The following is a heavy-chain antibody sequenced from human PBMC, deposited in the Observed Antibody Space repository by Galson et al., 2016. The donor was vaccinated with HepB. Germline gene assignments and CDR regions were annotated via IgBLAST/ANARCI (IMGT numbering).Heavy chain of an antibody. CDR3: ARVDSGVIILYYYYRLDV. J-gene: IGHJ6*02. CDR1: GGFFRGSY. CDR2: IYPNGNT. V-gene: IGHV4-34*01. D-gene: IGHD2-21*01. Sequence: SETLSLTCAVYGGFFRGSYWSWIRQPPGKGLEWVGEIYPNGNTNYNPPLNRQFTMSVDKSKNQFSLNLTSLTAADTAVYYCARVDSGVIILYYYYRLDVGGHGTTVTVSS.